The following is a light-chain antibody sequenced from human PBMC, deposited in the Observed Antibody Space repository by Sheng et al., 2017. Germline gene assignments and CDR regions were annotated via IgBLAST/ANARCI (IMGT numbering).Light chain of an antibody. CDR1: QSVSSN. CDR3: QQYNNWPRGSLT. V-gene: IGKV3-15*01. Sequence: EIVMTQSPATLSVSPGERATLSCRASQSVSSNLAWYQQKPGQAPRLLIYGESTRATGIPARFSGSGSGTEFTLTISSLQSEDFAVYYCQQYNNWPRGSLTFGGGTKVEIK. J-gene: IGKJ4*01. CDR2: GES.